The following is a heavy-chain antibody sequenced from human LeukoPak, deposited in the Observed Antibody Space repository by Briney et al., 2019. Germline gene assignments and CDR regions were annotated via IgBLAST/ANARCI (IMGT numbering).Heavy chain of an antibody. CDR3: ANSPPAASLYFDY. CDR1: RFTFSSYS. V-gene: IGHV3-48*01. D-gene: IGHD2-21*01. J-gene: IGHJ4*02. Sequence: PGVSLTLSCAASRFTFSSYSMIWVRQAPGKGLVWGSYISSSSSTIDYADSVKGRFTISRDNAKNSLYLQMNSLRAEDTAVYYCANSPPAASLYFDYWGQGTLVTVSS. CDR2: ISSSSSTI.